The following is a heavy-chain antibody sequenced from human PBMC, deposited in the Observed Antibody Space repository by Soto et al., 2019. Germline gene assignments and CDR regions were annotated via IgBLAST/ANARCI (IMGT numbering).Heavy chain of an antibody. CDR2: IYYSGST. J-gene: IGHJ6*02. D-gene: IGHD6-13*01. CDR1: GGSISSGGYY. V-gene: IGHV4-31*03. CDR3: ARVGGSSSWDYGMDV. Sequence: NPSETLSLTCTVSGGSISSGGYYWSWIRQHPGKGLEWIGYIYYSGSTYYNPSLKSRVTISVDTSKSQFSLKLSSVTAADTAVYYCARVGGSSSWDYGMDVWGQGTTVTVSS.